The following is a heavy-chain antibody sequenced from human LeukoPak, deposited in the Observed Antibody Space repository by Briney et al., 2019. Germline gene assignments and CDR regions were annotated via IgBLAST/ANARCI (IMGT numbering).Heavy chain of an antibody. D-gene: IGHD7-27*01. J-gene: IGHJ4*02. V-gene: IGHV3-21*01. CDR1: VFTFSRYR. Sequence: GGSPRLSCASSVFTFSRYRMNWVRQAPGKGLEWVSSISSSSSYIYYADSVKGRFTISRDNAKNSLYLQMNSLRAEDTAVYYCARGFKLGSYYWGQGTLVTVSS. CDR3: ARGFKLGSYY. CDR2: ISSSSSYI.